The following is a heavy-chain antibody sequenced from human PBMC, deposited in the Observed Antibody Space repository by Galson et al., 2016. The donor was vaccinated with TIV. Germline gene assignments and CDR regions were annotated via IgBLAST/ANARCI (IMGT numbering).Heavy chain of an antibody. CDR3: AKVPSSGFYYYYAFDV. J-gene: IGHJ6*02. V-gene: IGHV3-23*01. Sequence: SLRLSCAASGFTFSSYAMTWVRQAPGKGLEWISSISGSGDSTYYADSVEGRFTISRDNSKNTLFLQMNSLRVEDTAVYFCAKVPSSGFYYYYAFDVWGQGTTVTVSS. D-gene: IGHD3-22*01. CDR2: ISGSGDST. CDR1: GFTFSSYA.